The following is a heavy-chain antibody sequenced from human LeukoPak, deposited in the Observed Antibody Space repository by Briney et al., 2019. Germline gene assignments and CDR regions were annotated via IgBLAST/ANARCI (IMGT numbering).Heavy chain of an antibody. CDR3: ARDSYYYDSSDPQGAFDI. CDR2: ISSNGGST. V-gene: IGHV3-64D*06. Sequence: GGSLRLSCSASGFTFSSYAMHWVRQAPGKGLEYVSAISSNGGSTYYADSVKGRFTISRDNSKNTLYLQMSSLRADDTAVYYCARDSYYYDSSDPQGAFDIWGQGTMVTVSS. CDR1: GFTFSSYA. D-gene: IGHD3-22*01. J-gene: IGHJ3*02.